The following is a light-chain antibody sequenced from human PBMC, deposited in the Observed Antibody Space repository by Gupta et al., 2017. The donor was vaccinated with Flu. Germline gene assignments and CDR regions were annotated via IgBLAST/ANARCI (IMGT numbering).Light chain of an antibody. CDR2: AAS. V-gene: IGKV1-39*01. Sequence: IQMIPPSSSLSASVADRVTITCRASHSISSYLYWYQQKPGKAPKLLIYAASSLQSGIPSRFSGSGSGTDFTLTISSMEPEDFATYYCQQSYSSRPWTFGQGTKVEIK. J-gene: IGKJ1*01. CDR3: QQSYSSRPWT. CDR1: HSISSY.